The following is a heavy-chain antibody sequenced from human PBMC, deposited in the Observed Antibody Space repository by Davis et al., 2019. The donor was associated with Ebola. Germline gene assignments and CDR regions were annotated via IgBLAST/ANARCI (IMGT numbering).Heavy chain of an antibody. CDR2: INHSGST. D-gene: IGHD3-16*01. CDR3: ARGRRGLGLVRD. Sequence: PSETLSLTCAVYGGSFSGYYWSWIRQPPGKGLEWIGEINHSGSTNYNPSLKSRVTISVDTSKNQFSLKLSSVTAADTAVYYCARGRRGLGLVRDWGQGTLVTVSS. J-gene: IGHJ4*02. CDR1: GGSFSGYY. V-gene: IGHV4-34*01.